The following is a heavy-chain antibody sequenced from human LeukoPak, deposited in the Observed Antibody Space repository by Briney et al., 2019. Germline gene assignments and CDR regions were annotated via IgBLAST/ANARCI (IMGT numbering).Heavy chain of an antibody. D-gene: IGHD6-6*01. CDR1: GFIFNNYD. CDR2: ISRDGKRQ. V-gene: IGHV3-30*03. CDR3: ARDWSFGYSSSPLPYGMDV. Sequence: GGSLRLSCATSGFIFNNYDPHWVRQAPGKGLEWLATISRDGKRQFYTDSVKGRFTISRDDSGNTLYLQMNSLRPEDTAVYYCARDWSFGYSSSPLPYGMDVWGQGTTVTVSS. J-gene: IGHJ6*02.